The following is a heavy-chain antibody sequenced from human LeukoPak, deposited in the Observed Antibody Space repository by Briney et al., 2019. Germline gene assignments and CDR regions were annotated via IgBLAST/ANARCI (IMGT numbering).Heavy chain of an antibody. CDR1: GYTFTGYY. CDR2: INLNSGGT. D-gene: IGHD3-10*01. J-gene: IGHJ6*03. Sequence: ASVKVSCKVSGYTFTGYYMHWVRQAPGQGLEWMGWINLNSGGTNYAQKFQGRVTMTRDTSISTAYMELSRLRSDDTAVYYCATDDGGYYYYMDVWGKGTTVTVSS. CDR3: ATDDGGYYYYMDV. V-gene: IGHV1-2*02.